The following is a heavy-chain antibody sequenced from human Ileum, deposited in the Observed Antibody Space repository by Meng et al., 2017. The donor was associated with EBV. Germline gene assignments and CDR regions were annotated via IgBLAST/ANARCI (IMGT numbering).Heavy chain of an antibody. CDR3: ATRVAAVKYYFDY. CDR1: GGSISNENDY. J-gene: IGHJ4*02. V-gene: IGHV4-39*07. D-gene: IGHD6-19*01. Sequence: QLQLQESAPGLVKPSETLSLTCTVSGGSISNENDYWGWIRQPPGKGLEWIGSMYYSGSTYYNPSLKSRVTMSLDTSKNQFSLQLTSVTAADTALYYCATRVAAVKYYFDYWGQGTLVTVSS. CDR2: MYYSGST.